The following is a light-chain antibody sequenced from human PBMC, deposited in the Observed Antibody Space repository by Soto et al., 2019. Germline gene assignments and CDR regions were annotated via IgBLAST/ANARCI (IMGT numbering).Light chain of an antibody. Sequence: EILLTQFPATLSLSPGERATLSCRASQTIKTYLAWYQQKPGQAPRLLIPDASNRATGVPARFSGSGSGTDFTLTINNLEPEDFAVYFCQQRNDWPRITFGQGTRLEIK. CDR2: DAS. CDR1: QTIKTY. V-gene: IGKV3-11*01. J-gene: IGKJ5*01. CDR3: QQRNDWPRIT.